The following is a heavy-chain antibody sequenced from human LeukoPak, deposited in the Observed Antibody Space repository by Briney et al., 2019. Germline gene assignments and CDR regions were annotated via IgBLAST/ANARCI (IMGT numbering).Heavy chain of an antibody. J-gene: IGHJ4*02. CDR2: INTNTGNP. V-gene: IGHV7-4-1*02. D-gene: IGHD5-12*01. CDR1: GYTFTSYA. Sequence: ASVKVSCKASGYTFTSYAMNWVRQAPGQGLEWMGWINTNTGNPTYAQGFTGRFIFSLDTSVSTAYLQISSLKAEDTAVYYCAGRSSFNSGYDALGYWGQGTLVTVSS. CDR3: AGRSSFNSGYDALGY.